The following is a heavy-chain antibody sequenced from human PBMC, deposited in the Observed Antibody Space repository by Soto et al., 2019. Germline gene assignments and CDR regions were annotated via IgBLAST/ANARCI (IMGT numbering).Heavy chain of an antibody. D-gene: IGHD1-1*01. CDR2: ISAHNGNT. J-gene: IGHJ4*02. Sequence: QVHLVQSGAEVKKPGASVKVSCKGSGYAFTTYGITWVRQAPRQGLEWMGWISAHNGNTNYAQKLQGRVTVTRDTSTSTAYIELRSLRSDHTAVYYCARGRYGDYGGQGDLVTVSS. CDR3: ARGRYGDY. CDR1: GYAFTTYG. V-gene: IGHV1-18*01.